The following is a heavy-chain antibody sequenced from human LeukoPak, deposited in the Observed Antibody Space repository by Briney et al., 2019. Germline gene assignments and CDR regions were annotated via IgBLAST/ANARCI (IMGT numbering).Heavy chain of an antibody. CDR3: AKGVLSSGWYRWFDP. V-gene: IGHV3-23*01. CDR2: ISSSGGST. Sequence: GGSLRLSCATSGFTFSSYGMSWVRRAAGKGLEWVSGISSSGGSTSYAASQKGRSTIYRDNPKTTLYLQMHSLRAEDTAVYYCAKGVLSSGWYRWFDPWGQGTLVTVSS. J-gene: IGHJ5*02. D-gene: IGHD6-19*01. CDR1: GFTFSSYG.